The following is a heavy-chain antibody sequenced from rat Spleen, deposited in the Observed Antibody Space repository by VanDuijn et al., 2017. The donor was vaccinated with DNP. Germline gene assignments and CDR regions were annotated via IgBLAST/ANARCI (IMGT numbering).Heavy chain of an antibody. D-gene: IGHD1-4*01. CDR1: GFTFSNYY. Sequence: EVLLVESDGGLVQPGRSLKLSCAASGFTFSNYYMAWVRQTPTKGLEWVAYITTGGGSTYYRDSVKGRFTISRDNAKSTLYLQMDSLRSEDTATYYCAGRPPPTRGPFDYWGQGVLVTVSS. CDR2: ITTGGGST. V-gene: IGHV5-27*01. J-gene: IGHJ2*01. CDR3: AGRPPPTRGPFDY.